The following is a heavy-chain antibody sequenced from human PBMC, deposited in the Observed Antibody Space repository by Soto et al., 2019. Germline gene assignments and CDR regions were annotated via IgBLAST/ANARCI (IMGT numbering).Heavy chain of an antibody. CDR3: ARGLSGYYGLDY. CDR2: IKGDETNT. D-gene: IGHD5-12*01. V-gene: IGHV3-74*01. Sequence: EVQLVESGGGLVQFGGSLRLSCAASGFTFSSYWMHWVRQVPGKGLVWVSRIKGDETNTGYADSVKGRFTISRDNVKNTLYLQMNSLRPEDTAVYYCARGLSGYYGLDYWGQGTLVTVSS. CDR1: GFTFSSYW. J-gene: IGHJ4*02.